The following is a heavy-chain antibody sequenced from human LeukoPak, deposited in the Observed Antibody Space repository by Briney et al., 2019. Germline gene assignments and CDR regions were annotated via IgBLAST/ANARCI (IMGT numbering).Heavy chain of an antibody. D-gene: IGHD5-24*01. CDR2: IYIDGSTT. CDR3: AKDRARDGYNYPWSY. Sequence: GGSLRLSCAASGFTFSSYWMHWVRQAPGKGLVWVSRIYIDGSTTSYADSVKGRFTISRDNSKNTLYLQMNSLRAEDTAVYYCAKDRARDGYNYPWSYWGQGTLVTVSS. CDR1: GFTFSSYW. V-gene: IGHV3-74*01. J-gene: IGHJ4*02.